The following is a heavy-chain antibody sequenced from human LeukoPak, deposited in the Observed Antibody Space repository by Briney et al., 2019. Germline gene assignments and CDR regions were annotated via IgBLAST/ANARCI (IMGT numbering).Heavy chain of an antibody. Sequence: PGGSLRLSCAASGFTFSSYGMHWVRQAPGKGLEWVAVISYDGSNKYYADSVKGRFTTSRDNSKNTLYLQMSSLRAEDTAVYYCAKDGFDSGDIVVVPAAYWGQGTLVTVSS. V-gene: IGHV3-30*18. D-gene: IGHD2-2*01. CDR1: GFTFSSYG. J-gene: IGHJ4*02. CDR3: AKDGFDSGDIVVVPAAY. CDR2: ISYDGSNK.